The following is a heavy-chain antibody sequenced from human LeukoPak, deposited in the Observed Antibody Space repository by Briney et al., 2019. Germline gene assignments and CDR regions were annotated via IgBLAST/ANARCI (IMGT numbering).Heavy chain of an antibody. Sequence: SSGGYYWSWIRQHPGKGLEWVSGISWNSGSIGYADSVKGRFTISRDNAKNSLYLQMNSLRAEDTALYYCAKDHGSSWFDYWGQGTLVTVSS. CDR2: ISWNSGSI. D-gene: IGHD6-13*01. V-gene: IGHV3-9*01. J-gene: IGHJ4*02. CDR3: AKDHGSSWFDY. CDR1: SSGGYY.